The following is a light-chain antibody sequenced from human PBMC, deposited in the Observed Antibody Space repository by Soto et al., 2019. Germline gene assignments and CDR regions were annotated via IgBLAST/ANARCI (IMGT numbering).Light chain of an antibody. Sequence: QSALTQPASVSGSPGQSITISCTGTASDIGNYNYVSWYQLHPGKAPKLLIYGVSNRPSGVSNRFSGSKSGNAASLTISGLQAEDEADYYCSSYTAYNTLRVLGGGTKVTVL. V-gene: IGLV2-14*01. CDR3: SSYTAYNTLRV. CDR1: ASDIGNYNY. CDR2: GVS. J-gene: IGLJ3*02.